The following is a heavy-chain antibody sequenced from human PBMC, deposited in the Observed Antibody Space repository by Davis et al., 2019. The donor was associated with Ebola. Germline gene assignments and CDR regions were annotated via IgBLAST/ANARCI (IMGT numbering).Heavy chain of an antibody. V-gene: IGHV3-7*01. CDR1: EFTFSSYW. CDR2: IKQDGSEK. D-gene: IGHD6-19*01. Sequence: PGGSLRLSCAASEFTFSSYWMPWVRQAPGKGLEWVANIKQDGSEKYYVDSVKGRFTISRDNAKNSLYLQMNGLRSEDTAVYYCASIRSGWYWGAFDIWGQGTMVTVSS. CDR3: ASIRSGWYWGAFDI. J-gene: IGHJ3*02.